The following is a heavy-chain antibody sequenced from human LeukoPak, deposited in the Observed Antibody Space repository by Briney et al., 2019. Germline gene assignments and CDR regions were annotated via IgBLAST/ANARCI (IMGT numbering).Heavy chain of an antibody. CDR1: GYTFTGYY. CDR3: ARDSRGVVVVPAASHGMDV. Sequence: ASVKVSCKASGYTFTGYYMHWVRQAPGQGLEWMGWINPNSGGTNYAQKFQGRVTMTRDTSISTAYMELSRLRSDDTAVYYCARDSRGVVVVPAASHGMDVWGQGTTVTVSS. CDR2: INPNSGGT. J-gene: IGHJ6*02. D-gene: IGHD2-2*01. V-gene: IGHV1-2*02.